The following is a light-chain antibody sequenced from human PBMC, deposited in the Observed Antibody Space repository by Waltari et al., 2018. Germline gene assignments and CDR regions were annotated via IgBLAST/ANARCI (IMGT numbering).Light chain of an antibody. J-gene: IGKJ4*01. V-gene: IGKV3-11*01. CDR3: QQRSNWLT. CDR1: RSVSRF. Sequence: EILLTQSPATLSLSPGERAIRPCRARRSVSRFLAWYQQRPGQAPRLLIYDASNRASGIPARFSGSGFGTEFTLTISSLEPEDFAVYYCQQRSNWLTFGGGTKVEMK. CDR2: DAS.